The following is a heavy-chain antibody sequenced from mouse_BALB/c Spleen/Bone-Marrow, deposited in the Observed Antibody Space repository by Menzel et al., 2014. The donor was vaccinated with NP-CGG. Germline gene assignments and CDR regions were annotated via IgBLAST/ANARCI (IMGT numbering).Heavy chain of an antibody. D-gene: IGHD1-1*02. CDR1: GFTFSSYG. Sequence: EVQRVESGGGLVKPRGSLKLSCAASGFTFSSYGVSWVRQTPEKRLEWVATISNGGNYTYYPDSVKGRFTISRDNAKNTLYLQMSSLRSEDTAMYYCTRQRGDYAMDYWGQGTSVTVSS. J-gene: IGHJ4*01. CDR2: ISNGGNYT. CDR3: TRQRGDYAMDY. V-gene: IGHV5-9-3*01.